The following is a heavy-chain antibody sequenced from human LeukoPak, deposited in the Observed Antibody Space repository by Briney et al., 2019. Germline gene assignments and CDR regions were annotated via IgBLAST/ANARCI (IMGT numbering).Heavy chain of an antibody. CDR3: VADLPGTNPPYFDN. CDR1: GFTFSAAW. D-gene: IGHD2-8*01. V-gene: IGHV3-15*01. CDR2: IKSKSNGGTT. Sequence: GGSLRLSCAASGFTFSAAWMNWVRQAPGKGLEWVGRIKSKSNGGTTDFAAPVRDRFTISRDDSKNTLNLQMDSLRTEDTAVYYCVADLPGTNPPYFDNWGQGPLVTVSS. J-gene: IGHJ4*02.